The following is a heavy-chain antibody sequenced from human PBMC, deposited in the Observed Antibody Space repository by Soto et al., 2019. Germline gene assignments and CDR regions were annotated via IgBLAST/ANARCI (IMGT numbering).Heavy chain of an antibody. J-gene: IGHJ5*02. CDR2: IYYRGST. Sequence: PSETLSLTCSVSGGSISSSPYFWGWIRQPPGKWPEWIGNIYYRGSTYYNPSLKSRVIMSVDASKNQFSLRLSSVTATDTALYYCARGYCTGTSCYTEGVGWFDPWGQGTLVTVAS. V-gene: IGHV4-39*01. D-gene: IGHD2-2*02. CDR3: ARGYCTGTSCYTEGVGWFDP. CDR1: GGSISSSPYF.